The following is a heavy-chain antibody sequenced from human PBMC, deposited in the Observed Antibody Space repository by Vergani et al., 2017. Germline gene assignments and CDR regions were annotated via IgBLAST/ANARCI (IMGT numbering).Heavy chain of an antibody. V-gene: IGHV2-26*01. CDR3: ARIPPTSKYYYDSSGYSRGAFDI. Sequence: QVTLKESGPVLVKPTETLTLTCTVSGFSLSNARMGVSWIRQPPGKALEWLAHIFSNDEKSYSTSLKSRLTISKDTSKSQVVLTMTNMDPVDTATNYCARIPPTSKYYYDSSGYSRGAFDIWGQGTMVTVSS. CDR1: GFSLSNARMG. CDR2: IFSNDEK. D-gene: IGHD3-22*01. J-gene: IGHJ3*02.